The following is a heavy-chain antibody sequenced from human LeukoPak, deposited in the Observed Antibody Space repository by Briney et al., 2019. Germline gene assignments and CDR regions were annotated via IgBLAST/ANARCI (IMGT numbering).Heavy chain of an antibody. CDR1: GGSFSGYY. V-gene: IGHV4-34*01. Sequence: SETLSLTCAVYGGSFSGYYWSWIRQPPGKGLECIGEINHSGSTNYNPSLKSRVTISVDTSKNQFSLKLSSVTAADTAVYYCASSSSGYYVALGIWGYWGQGTLVTVSS. D-gene: IGHD3-22*01. CDR2: INHSGST. CDR3: ASSSSGYYVALGIWGY. J-gene: IGHJ4*02.